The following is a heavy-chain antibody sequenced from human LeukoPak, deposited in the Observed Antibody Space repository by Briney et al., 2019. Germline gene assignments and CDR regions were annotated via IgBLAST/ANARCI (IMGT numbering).Heavy chain of an antibody. V-gene: IGHV3-7*03. CDR3: AKDMVPSDPWDAFDI. Sequence: GGSLRLSCAASGFTFSSYWMSWVRQAPGKGLEWVANIKQDGSQKYYVDSVKGRFSISRDNAKNSLYLQMNSLRAEDTALYYCAKDMVPSDPWDAFDIWGQGTMVTVSS. CDR1: GFTFSSYW. CDR2: IKQDGSQK. J-gene: IGHJ3*02. D-gene: IGHD4/OR15-4a*01.